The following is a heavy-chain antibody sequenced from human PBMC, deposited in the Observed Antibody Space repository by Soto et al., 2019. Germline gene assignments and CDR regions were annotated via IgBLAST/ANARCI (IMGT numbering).Heavy chain of an antibody. CDR1: GFTFISYW. D-gene: IGHD3-9*01. V-gene: IGHV3-7*01. CDR3: ATLRYVDWLYWFDP. CDR2: IKQDGSEK. Sequence: GGSLRLSCAASGFTFISYWMSWVLQAPGKGLEWVANIKQDGSEKYYVDSVKGRFTISRDNAKNSLYLQMNSLRAEDTAVYYCATLRYVDWLYWFDPWGQGSLVTVSS. J-gene: IGHJ5*02.